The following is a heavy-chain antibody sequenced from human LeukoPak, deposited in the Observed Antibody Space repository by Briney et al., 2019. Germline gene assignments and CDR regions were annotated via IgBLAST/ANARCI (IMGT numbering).Heavy chain of an antibody. Sequence: GGFLRLSCAASGFTVSSNYMSWVRQAPGKGLEWVSVIYSCGSTYYADSVKGRFTISRDNSKNTLYLQMNSLRAEDTAVYYCARESVGGGVFYPQSYYFDYWGQGTLVTVSS. V-gene: IGHV3-66*03. D-gene: IGHD4-23*01. CDR3: ARESVGGGVFYPQSYYFDY. CDR2: IYSCGST. CDR1: GFTVSSNY. J-gene: IGHJ4*02.